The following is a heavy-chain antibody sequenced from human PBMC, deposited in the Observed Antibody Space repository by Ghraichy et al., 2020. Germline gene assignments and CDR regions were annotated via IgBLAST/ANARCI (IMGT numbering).Heavy chain of an antibody. CDR1: GGSISSYY. CDR3: ARWDDILTGYIY. V-gene: IGHV4-59*01. Sequence: SETLSLTCTVSGGSISSYYWSWIRHPPGKGLQWIWYIYYSGSTNYNPSLKSRVTISVDTSKNQFSLKLSSVTAADTAVYYCARWDDILTGYIYWGQGTLVPVSS. J-gene: IGHJ4*02. CDR2: IYYSGST. D-gene: IGHD3-9*01.